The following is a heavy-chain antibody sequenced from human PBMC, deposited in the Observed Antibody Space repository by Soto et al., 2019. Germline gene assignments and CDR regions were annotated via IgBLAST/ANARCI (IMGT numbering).Heavy chain of an antibody. CDR2: ISPSGTT. D-gene: IGHD6-6*01. CDR3: ARAPKVSGSAQTRPDF. Sequence: SSETLYLACSLYSGSLSGYYWSWIRQPPGKGLEWIGEISPSGTTNYSPSLKSRVSISVDTSKNQFSLNLTSLTAADTAVYYCARAPKVSGSAQTRPDFWGQGSLVTVSS. V-gene: IGHV4-34*01. J-gene: IGHJ4*02. CDR1: SGSLSGYY.